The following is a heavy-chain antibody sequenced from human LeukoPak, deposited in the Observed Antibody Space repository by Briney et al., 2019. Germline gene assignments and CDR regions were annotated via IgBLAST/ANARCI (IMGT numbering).Heavy chain of an antibody. Sequence: GGSLRLSCAASGFTFSDYYLSWIRQAPGKGLEWVSYISGISSYTNYADSVEGRFTISRDDAKNSLYLQMNSLRAEDTAVYYCARGFSGSYRTFDYWGQGTLLTVSS. D-gene: IGHD1-26*01. CDR2: ISGISSYT. J-gene: IGHJ4*02. V-gene: IGHV3-11*06. CDR1: GFTFSDYY. CDR3: ARGFSGSYRTFDY.